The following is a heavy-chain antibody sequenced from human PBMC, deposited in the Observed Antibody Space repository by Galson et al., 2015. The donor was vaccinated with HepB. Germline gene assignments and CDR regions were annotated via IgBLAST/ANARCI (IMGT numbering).Heavy chain of an antibody. CDR3: AGAIVVVPAAPNWFDP. Sequence: SVKVSCKASGGTFSSDAISWVRQAPGQGLEWMGRINPILGIANYAQKFQGRVTITADKSTSTAYMELSSLRSEDTAVYYCAGAIVVVPAAPNWFDPWGQGTLVTVSS. J-gene: IGHJ5*02. CDR2: INPILGIA. CDR1: GGTFSSDA. D-gene: IGHD2-2*01. V-gene: IGHV1-69*04.